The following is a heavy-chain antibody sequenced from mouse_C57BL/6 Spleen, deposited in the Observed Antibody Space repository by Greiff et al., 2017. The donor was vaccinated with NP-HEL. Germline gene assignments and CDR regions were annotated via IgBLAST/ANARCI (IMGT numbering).Heavy chain of an antibody. CDR3: ARSGPYDYDGYAMDY. D-gene: IGHD2-4*01. CDR2: IYPRSGNT. V-gene: IGHV1-81*01. Sequence: VQLQQSGAELARPGASVKLSCKASGYTFTSYGISWVKQRTGQGLEWIGEIYPRSGNTYYNEKFKGKATLTADTSSSTAYMELRSMTSEDSAVYFCARSGPYDYDGYAMDYWGQGTSVTVSS. CDR1: GYTFTSYG. J-gene: IGHJ4*01.